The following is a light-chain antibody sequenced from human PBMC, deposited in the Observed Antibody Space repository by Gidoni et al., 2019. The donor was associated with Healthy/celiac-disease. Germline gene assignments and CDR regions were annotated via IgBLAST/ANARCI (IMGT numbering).Light chain of an antibody. CDR3: QQRSNWPPGIT. CDR2: DAS. J-gene: IGKJ5*01. CDR1: QSVSSY. V-gene: IGKV3-11*01. Sequence: EIVLTRSPATLSLSPGERATLSCRASQSVSSYLAWYQQKPGQAPRLLIYDASNRATGIPARFSGSGSGTDFTLTISSLEPEDFAVYYCQQRSNWPPGITFXXXTRLEIK.